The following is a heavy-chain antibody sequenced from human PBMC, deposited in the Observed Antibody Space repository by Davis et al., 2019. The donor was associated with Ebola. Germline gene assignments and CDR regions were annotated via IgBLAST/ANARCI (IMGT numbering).Heavy chain of an antibody. Sequence: PSETLSLTCAVSGGSISSGGYSWSWIRQPPGKGLEWIGYIYHSGSTYYNPSLKSRVTISVDTSKNQFSLKLSSVTAADTAVYYCARSSIAARPYFDYWGQGTLVTVSS. CDR3: ARSSIAARPYFDY. D-gene: IGHD6-6*01. CDR1: GGSISSGGYS. CDR2: IYHSGST. J-gene: IGHJ4*02. V-gene: IGHV4-30-2*02.